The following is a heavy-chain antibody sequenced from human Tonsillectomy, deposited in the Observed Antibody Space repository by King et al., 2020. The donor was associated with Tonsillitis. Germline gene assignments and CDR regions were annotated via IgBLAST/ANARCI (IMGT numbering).Heavy chain of an antibody. V-gene: IGHV4-34*01. J-gene: IGHJ4*02. CDR2: INHSGST. Sequence: VQLQQWGAGLLNPSETLSLTCAVYGGSFSGYYWTWIRQPPGKGLEWIGEINHSGSTNYNPSLKSRVTVSVDTSKSQFSLKLTSVTAADTAVYYCARDPHGPFDYWGQGTLVTVSS. CDR1: GGSFSGYY. CDR3: ARDPHGPFDY.